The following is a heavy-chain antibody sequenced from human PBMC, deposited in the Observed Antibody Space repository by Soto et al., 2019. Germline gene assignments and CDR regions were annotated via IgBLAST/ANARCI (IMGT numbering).Heavy chain of an antibody. D-gene: IGHD1-26*01. Sequence: RGSLRLSCAASGFTFSSYGMQWVRQAPCKGLEWVAVISYDGSNKYYADSVKGRFTISRDNSKNTLYLQMNSLRAQDTAVYYCAQARTEWERPLTFDYWGQGTLVTLSS. J-gene: IGHJ4*02. CDR3: AQARTEWERPLTFDY. CDR1: GFTFSSYG. CDR2: ISYDGSNK. V-gene: IGHV3-30*18.